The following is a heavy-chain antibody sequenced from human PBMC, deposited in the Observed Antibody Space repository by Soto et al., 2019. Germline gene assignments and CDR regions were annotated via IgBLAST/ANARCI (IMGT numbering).Heavy chain of an antibody. Sequence: SETLSLTCTVSGGSINNYYWTWIRQPAGKGLEWIGRIYTSGSTNYNPSLKSRLTMSVDTSKNQFSLKLRSATAADTALYYCARQTTYSSSWYDYWGHGTLVTVSS. CDR2: IYTSGST. J-gene: IGHJ5*01. CDR3: ARQTTYSSSWYDY. D-gene: IGHD6-13*01. CDR1: GGSINNYY. V-gene: IGHV4-4*07.